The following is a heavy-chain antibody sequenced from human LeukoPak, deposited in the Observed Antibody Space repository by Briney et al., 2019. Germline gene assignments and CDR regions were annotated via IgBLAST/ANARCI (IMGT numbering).Heavy chain of an antibody. D-gene: IGHD5-18*01. J-gene: IGHJ4*02. V-gene: IGHV1-46*01. CDR2: INPSGGST. CDR3: AIGYSYGSFDY. Sequence: ASVKVSCTASGYTFTSYYMHWVRQAPGQGLKWMGIINPSGGSTSYAQKFQGRVTMTRDTSTSTVYTELSSLRSEDTAVYYCAIGYSYGSFDYWGQGTLVTVSS. CDR1: GYTFTSYY.